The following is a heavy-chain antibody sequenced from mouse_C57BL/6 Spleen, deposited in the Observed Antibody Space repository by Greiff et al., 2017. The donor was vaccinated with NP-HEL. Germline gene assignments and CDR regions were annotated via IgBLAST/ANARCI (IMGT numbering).Heavy chain of an antibody. CDR2: IRNKANGYTT. CDR3: ARSHYDYEAWFAY. D-gene: IGHD2-4*01. Sequence: DVKLVESGGGLVQPGGSLSLSCAASGFTFTDYYMSWVRQPPGKALEWLGFIRNKANGYTTEYSASVKGRFTISRDNSQSILYLQMNALRAEDSATYYCARSHYDYEAWFAYWGQGTLVTVSA. J-gene: IGHJ3*01. V-gene: IGHV7-3*01. CDR1: GFTFTDYY.